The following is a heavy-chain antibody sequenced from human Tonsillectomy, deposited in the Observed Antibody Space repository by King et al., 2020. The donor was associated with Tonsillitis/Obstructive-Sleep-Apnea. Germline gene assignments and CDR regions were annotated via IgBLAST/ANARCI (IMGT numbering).Heavy chain of an antibody. D-gene: IGHD4-17*01. J-gene: IGHJ4*02. CDR2: KSGSGGSA. CDR3: AKGSGAYCPRPLDY. Sequence: VQLVESGGGLVQPGGSLRLSCAASGFTFSTYDMSWVRQAPGKGLEWVSAKSGSGGSAYYADSVKGRFNICRENYKNTLSLQMNSLRAEDTAVYYCAKGSGAYCPRPLDYWGQGTLVTVSS. V-gene: IGHV3-23*04. CDR1: GFTFSTYD.